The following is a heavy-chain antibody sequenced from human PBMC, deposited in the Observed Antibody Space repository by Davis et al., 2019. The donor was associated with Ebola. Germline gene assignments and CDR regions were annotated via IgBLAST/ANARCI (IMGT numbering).Heavy chain of an antibody. J-gene: IGHJ4*02. D-gene: IGHD6-13*01. CDR1: GGTFSSSA. CDR2: IIPLFGTA. Sequence: SVKVSCKASGGTFSSSAISWVRQAPGQGLEWMGGIIPLFGTAHSVQNFQGRLTITADKSTSTAYMELSSLRSEDTAVYYCANGYSSSWDLDYWGQGTLVTVSS. CDR3: ANGYSSSWDLDY. V-gene: IGHV1-69*06.